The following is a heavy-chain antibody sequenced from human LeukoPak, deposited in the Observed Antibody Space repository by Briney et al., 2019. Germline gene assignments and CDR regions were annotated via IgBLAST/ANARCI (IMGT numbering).Heavy chain of an antibody. V-gene: IGHV4-59*01. Sequence: SETLSLTCTVSGGSISDYYWHWIRQPPRKGLEWIGFISYSGSTNYSPSLKSRVTISIDPSKNQFSLKLSSVTAADTAVYYCAREYSSFDYWGQGTLVTVSS. CDR2: ISYSGST. J-gene: IGHJ4*02. D-gene: IGHD2-21*01. CDR1: GGSISDYY. CDR3: AREYSSFDY.